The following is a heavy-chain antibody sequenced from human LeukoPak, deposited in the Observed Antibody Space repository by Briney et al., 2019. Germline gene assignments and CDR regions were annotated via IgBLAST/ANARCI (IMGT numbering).Heavy chain of an antibody. CDR1: GVTFRRYA. CDR2: ISYDGSNK. D-gene: IGHD5-18*01. V-gene: IGHV3-30-3*01. Sequence: PGRSLRLSCPASGVTFRRYAMHWVRQAPGKGLEWVAVISYDGSNKYYADSVKGRFTISRDNSKNTLYLQMNSLRAEDTAVYYCARDPWRGDTAMVYPHYWGQGTLVTVSS. CDR3: ARDPWRGDTAMVYPHY. J-gene: IGHJ4*02.